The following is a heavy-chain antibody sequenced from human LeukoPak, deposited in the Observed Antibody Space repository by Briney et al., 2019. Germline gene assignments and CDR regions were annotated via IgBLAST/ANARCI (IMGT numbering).Heavy chain of an antibody. J-gene: IGHJ4*02. V-gene: IGHV3-48*03. CDR2: ISSSGSTT. CDR1: GFTFSSYE. Sequence: GGSLRLSCAASGFTFSSYEMNWVRQAPGKGLEWVSYISSSGSTTYYADSVKGRFTISRDNAKNSLYLQMNSLRGEDTAVYYCTRGGAVAGLYWGQGTLVTVSS. D-gene: IGHD6-19*01. CDR3: TRGGAVAGLY.